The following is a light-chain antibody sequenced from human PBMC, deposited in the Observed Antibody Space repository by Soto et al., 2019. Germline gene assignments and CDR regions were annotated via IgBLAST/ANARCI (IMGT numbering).Light chain of an antibody. J-gene: IGKJ1*01. CDR1: QSISSY. V-gene: IGKV1-39*01. Sequence: DIPMTQSPSSLSASVGDRVTITCRASQSISSYLNWYQQKPGKAPKLLIYAASSLQSGVPSRFSGSGSGTDFTLLISSLQPEDFATYYCQQSYSTPRTFGQGTKVEIK. CDR2: AAS. CDR3: QQSYSTPRT.